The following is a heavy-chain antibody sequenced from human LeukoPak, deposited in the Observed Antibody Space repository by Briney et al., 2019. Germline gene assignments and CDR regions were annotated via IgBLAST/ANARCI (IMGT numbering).Heavy chain of an antibody. CDR1: GFTFDRYW. Sequence: GGSLRLSCAASGFTFDRYWMHWVRQTPGKRLVWVSRINQDGRYITYADSVQGRFTISRDTAKNTLFLQMNSLRAEDTAVYCARESMVGGALQDWGQGALVTVSS. V-gene: IGHV3-74*01. CDR3: ARESMVGGALQD. CDR2: INQDGRYI. D-gene: IGHD2-8*01. J-gene: IGHJ4*02.